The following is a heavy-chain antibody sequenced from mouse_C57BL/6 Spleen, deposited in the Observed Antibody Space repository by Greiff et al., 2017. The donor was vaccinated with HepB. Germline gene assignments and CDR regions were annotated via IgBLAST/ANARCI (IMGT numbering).Heavy chain of an antibody. CDR3: ARSSGYVPYYYAMDY. CDR1: GYTFTGYW. V-gene: IGHV1-9*01. Sequence: VQLQQSGAELLKPGASVKLSCKATGYTFTGYWIEWVKQRPGHGLEWIGEILPGSGSTNYNEKFKGKATFTADTSSNTAYMQLSSLTTEDSAIYYCARSSGYVPYYYAMDYWGQGTAVTVSS. CDR2: ILPGSGST. J-gene: IGHJ4*01. D-gene: IGHD3-2*02.